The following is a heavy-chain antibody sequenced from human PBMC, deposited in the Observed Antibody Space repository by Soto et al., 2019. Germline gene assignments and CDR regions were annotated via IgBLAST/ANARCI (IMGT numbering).Heavy chain of an antibody. D-gene: IGHD1-26*01. Sequence: QVHLVQSGAEVKKPGSSVKVSCKASGGTVHNSAISWVRQAPGQGLEWMGGIIVIFGPAIYAQKFQGRVTITADESTNTAFLDLNSLRSDDTAVYYCGRGGRWEKVDSWGPGTLVTVSS. V-gene: IGHV1-69*01. CDR1: GGTVHNSA. J-gene: IGHJ4*02. CDR3: GRGGRWEKVDS. CDR2: IIVIFGPA.